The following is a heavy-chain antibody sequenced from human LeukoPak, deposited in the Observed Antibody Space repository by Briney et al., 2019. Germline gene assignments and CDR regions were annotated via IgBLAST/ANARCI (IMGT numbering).Heavy chain of an antibody. Sequence: GGSLRLSCAASGFTVSSNYMSWVRQAPGKGLEGVSVIYSGGSTYYADSVKGRVTISRDKSKNTLYLQMNSLGAEDAAVYYCVKDDGWVQYANWGQGTLVTVSS. J-gene: IGHJ4*02. CDR2: IYSGGST. D-gene: IGHD5-24*01. V-gene: IGHV3-53*01. CDR3: VKDDGWVQYAN. CDR1: GFTVSSNY.